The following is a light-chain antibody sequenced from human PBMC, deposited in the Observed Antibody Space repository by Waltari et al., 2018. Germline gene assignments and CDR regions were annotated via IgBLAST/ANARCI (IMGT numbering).Light chain of an antibody. Sequence: EIVLTQSPGTLSLSPGERATLSCRASQSVSSSYLAWYQQKPGQAPRLLIYGASSRATVIPDRFSGSGSVTDFTLTISRLEPEDFSVYYCQQYGSSPLYSFGQGTKLEIK. CDR1: QSVSSSY. CDR2: GAS. V-gene: IGKV3-20*01. J-gene: IGKJ2*03. CDR3: QQYGSSPLYS.